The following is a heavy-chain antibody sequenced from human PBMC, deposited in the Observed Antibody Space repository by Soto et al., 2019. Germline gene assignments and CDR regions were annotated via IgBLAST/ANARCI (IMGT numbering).Heavy chain of an antibody. CDR1: GYSFTNYG. D-gene: IGHD6-19*01. CDR3: ARDRGVAPPVAGNTHYYYSMDV. CDR2: ISAYNGYT. V-gene: IGHV1-18*01. J-gene: IGHJ6*03. Sequence: QDQLVQSGVEVKKPGASVKVSCKASGYSFTNYGITWVRQAPGQGFERMGWISAYNGYTNYAQKLQGIVTMTTDASTSTAYLELRSLRSDDTAVYYCARDRGVAPPVAGNTHYYYSMDVWGKGTTVTVSS.